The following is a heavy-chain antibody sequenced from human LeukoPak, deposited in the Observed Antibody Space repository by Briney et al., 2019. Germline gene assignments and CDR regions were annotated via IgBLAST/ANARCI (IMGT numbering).Heavy chain of an antibody. Sequence: SETLSLTCTVSGGSISSYYWSWIRQPPGKGLEWIGYIYYSGSTNYNPSLKSRVTISIDTSKNQFSLKLSSVTAADTAVYYCARGGYSYGYYYYYYMDVWGKGTTVTVSS. CDR3: ARGGYSYGYYYYYYMDV. D-gene: IGHD5-18*01. CDR2: IYYSGST. V-gene: IGHV4-59*12. CDR1: GGSISSYY. J-gene: IGHJ6*03.